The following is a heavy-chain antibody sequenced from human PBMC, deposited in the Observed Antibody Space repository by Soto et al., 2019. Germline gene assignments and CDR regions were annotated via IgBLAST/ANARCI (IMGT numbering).Heavy chain of an antibody. CDR1: GFTFSSYT. D-gene: IGHD3-22*01. CDR3: SRARIVMIVLVVPYFFDS. J-gene: IGHJ4*02. Sequence: EVQLLESGGGLVQPGGSLRLSCAASGFTFSSYTMTWVRQAPGKGPEWVSSISGNGESTKYADSVKGRFTISRDNSKNTLYLQINSLRAEDTAVYSCSRARIVMIVLVVPYFFDSWGQGALVTVSS. V-gene: IGHV3-23*01. CDR2: ISGNGEST.